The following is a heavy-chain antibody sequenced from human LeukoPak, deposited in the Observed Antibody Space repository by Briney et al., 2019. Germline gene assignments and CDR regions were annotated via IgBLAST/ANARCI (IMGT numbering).Heavy chain of an antibody. Sequence: ASVKVSCKASGYTFTSYYMHWVRQAPGQGLEWMGIINPSGGSTSYAQKFQGRVTMTRDTSTSTVYMELSSLRSEDTAVYYCAKSNSLYYYDSSGIIPLYFDYWGQGTLVTVSS. J-gene: IGHJ4*02. V-gene: IGHV1-46*01. CDR1: GYTFTSYY. CDR3: AKSNSLYYYDSSGIIPLYFDY. CDR2: INPSGGST. D-gene: IGHD3-22*01.